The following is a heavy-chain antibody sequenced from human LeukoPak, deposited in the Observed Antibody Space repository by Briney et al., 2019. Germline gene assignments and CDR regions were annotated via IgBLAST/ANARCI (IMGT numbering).Heavy chain of an antibody. V-gene: IGHV3-7*01. CDR2: INEGANAK. CDR1: TFTFSRYW. CDR3: ARVGYNDYDLDY. Sequence: LTGGSLRLSCAASTFTFSRYWMSWVRQAPGKGLEWVANINEGANAKYYVDSVKGRFTISRDNAKNSLYLQMNSLRVEDTAVYYCARVGYNDYDLDYWGQGILVTVSS. J-gene: IGHJ4*02. D-gene: IGHD5-12*01.